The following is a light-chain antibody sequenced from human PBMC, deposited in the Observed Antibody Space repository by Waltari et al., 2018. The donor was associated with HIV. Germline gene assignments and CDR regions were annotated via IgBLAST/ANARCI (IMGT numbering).Light chain of an antibody. CDR2: EVT. CDR3: CSYAGRSTHV. V-gene: IGLV2-23*02. Sequence: QSALTQPASVSGSPGQSITISCTGTSSDVGSYNVVSWYQQHPGKAPKLMIYEVTKRPSGVSNRFSGSKSGNTASLTISGLQAEDEADYYCCSYAGRSTHVFGTGTKVTVL. CDR1: SSDVGSYNV. J-gene: IGLJ1*01.